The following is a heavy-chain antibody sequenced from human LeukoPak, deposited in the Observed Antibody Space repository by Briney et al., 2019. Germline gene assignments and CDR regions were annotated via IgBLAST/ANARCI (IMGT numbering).Heavy chain of an antibody. CDR1: GFTFSSHS. CDR3: AREMATITYAFDI. CDR2: ISESGGTR. Sequence: GGSLRLSCAASGFTFSSHSMNWVRQAPGKGLEWVSAISESGGTRNYVDSVKGRFTISRDNSKNTLYLQMSSLRAEDTAVYYCAREMATITYAFDIWGQGTMVTVSS. V-gene: IGHV3-23*01. J-gene: IGHJ3*02. D-gene: IGHD5-24*01.